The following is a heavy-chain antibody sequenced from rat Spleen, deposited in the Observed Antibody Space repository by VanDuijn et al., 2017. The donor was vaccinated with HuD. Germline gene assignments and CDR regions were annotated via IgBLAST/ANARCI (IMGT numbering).Heavy chain of an antibody. CDR3: ARRTNWYFGY. V-gene: IGHV5-22*01. Sequence: EVQLVESGGGLVQPGRSMKLSCAASGFTFSDYYMAWVRQAPKKGLEWVASISYEGSSTYYGDSVKGRFTISRDNAKSTLYLQMNSLRSEDTATYYCARRTNWYFGYWGQGVMVTVSS. D-gene: IGHD5-1*01. CDR2: ISYEGSST. CDR1: GFTFSDYY. J-gene: IGHJ2*01.